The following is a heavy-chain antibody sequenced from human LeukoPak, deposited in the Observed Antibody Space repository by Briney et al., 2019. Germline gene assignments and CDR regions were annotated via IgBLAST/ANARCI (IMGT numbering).Heavy chain of an antibody. CDR2: LFSTGTT. Sequence: SETLSLTCSVSGASLTRPTYYQWSWIRQPPGKGLVLIVSLFSTGTTTPTPSLKSRVTMSLDTSKSQFSLKLSSVTAEDSAVYYCARFKSGGFAYFDSWGQGTLVAVS. V-gene: IGHV4-61*01. D-gene: IGHD4-23*01. CDR3: ARFKSGGFAYFDS. CDR1: GASLTRPTYY. J-gene: IGHJ4*02.